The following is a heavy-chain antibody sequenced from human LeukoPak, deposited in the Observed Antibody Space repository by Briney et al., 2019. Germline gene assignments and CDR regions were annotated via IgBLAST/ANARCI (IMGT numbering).Heavy chain of an antibody. D-gene: IGHD3-10*01. Sequence: SETLSLTCAVYGGSFSGYYWSWIRQPPGKGLEWIGEINHSGSTNYNPSLKSRVTISVDTSKNQFSLKLSSVTAADTAVYYCARPYGSRVYWGQGTLVTVSS. CDR2: INHSGST. J-gene: IGHJ4*02. CDR3: ARPYGSRVY. CDR1: GGSFSGYY. V-gene: IGHV4-34*01.